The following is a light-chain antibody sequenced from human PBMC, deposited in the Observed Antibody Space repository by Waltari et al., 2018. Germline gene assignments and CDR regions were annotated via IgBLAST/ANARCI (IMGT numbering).Light chain of an antibody. Sequence: DIQMTQSPSSLSASVGDRVTMTCRASQSITNYLSWYQHKLGEAPNLLVYDASTLVSGVPSRFNGSGSGTEFTLTISSLQPEDLATYYCLQTYSTLMFSFGPVTKVDL. CDR1: QSITNY. V-gene: IGKV1-39*01. J-gene: IGKJ3*01. CDR3: LQTYSTLMFS. CDR2: DAS.